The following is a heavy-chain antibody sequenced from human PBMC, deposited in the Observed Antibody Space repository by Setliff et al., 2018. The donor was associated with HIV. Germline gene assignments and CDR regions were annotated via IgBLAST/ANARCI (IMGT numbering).Heavy chain of an antibody. J-gene: IGHJ4*02. Sequence: SETLSLTCAASGGSISDDKWWDWVRQPPGKGLEWIGEIYHTGRTNYDSSLKSRVTMSVDKTKNEFSLKMTSVTAADTAVYYCTRAPGGGKDYFAYWGRGILVTVSS. V-gene: IGHV4-4*02. D-gene: IGHD3-16*01. CDR2: IYHTGRT. CDR1: GGSISDDKW. CDR3: TRAPGGGKDYFAY.